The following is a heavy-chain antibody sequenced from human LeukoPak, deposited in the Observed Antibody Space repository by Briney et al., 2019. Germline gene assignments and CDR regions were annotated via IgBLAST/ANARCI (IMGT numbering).Heavy chain of an antibody. CDR3: ASGGNPWTFYFDY. D-gene: IGHD4-23*01. CDR1: GFTFSSYG. CDR2: IRYDGSNK. V-gene: IGHV3-30*02. Sequence: GGSLRLSCAASGFTFSSYGMHWVRQAPGKGLEWVAFIRYDGSNKYYADSVKGRFTISRDNSKNTLYLQMNSLRAEDTAVYYCASGGNPWTFYFDYWGQGTLVTVSS. J-gene: IGHJ4*02.